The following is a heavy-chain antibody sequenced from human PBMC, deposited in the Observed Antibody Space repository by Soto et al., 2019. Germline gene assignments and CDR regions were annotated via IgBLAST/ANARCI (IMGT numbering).Heavy chain of an antibody. CDR3: ARDRSNSPDYFDY. CDR1: AGSIIIDDYY. J-gene: IGHJ4*02. D-gene: IGHD6-6*01. CDR2: IYYSGRT. Sequence: SETLSLTCTVSAGSIIIDDYYWSWIRQPPGKGLEWIGYIYYSGRTDYNPSLKSRVIISIDTSKNQFSLNLNSVSAADTAVYYCARDRSNSPDYFDYWGQGTLVTAPQ. V-gene: IGHV4-30-4*01.